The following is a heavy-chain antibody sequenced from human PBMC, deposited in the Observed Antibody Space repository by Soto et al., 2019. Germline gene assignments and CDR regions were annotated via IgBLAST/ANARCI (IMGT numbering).Heavy chain of an antibody. D-gene: IGHD2-2*01. V-gene: IGHV1-18*01. J-gene: IGHJ5*02. CDR3: GRDVGLLRLFSTTSCYLAA. Sequence: QAQMVQSGAEVKKPGPTVKVSCRTSGYTFTTYGASWERQAPGQGPEWMGWISGYNGDITYAERFQGSLSITTDTSTSTAYLARRTLQPEDTAVYYCGRDVGLLRLFSTTSCYLAASGQGALVTVSS. CDR2: ISGYNGDI. CDR1: GYTFTTYG.